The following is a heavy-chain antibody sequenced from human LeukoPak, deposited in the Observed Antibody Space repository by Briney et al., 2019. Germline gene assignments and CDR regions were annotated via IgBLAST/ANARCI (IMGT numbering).Heavy chain of an antibody. D-gene: IGHD3-16*01. CDR2: INNAGVNT. V-gene: IGHV3-23*01. CDR3: APQLWDHTGP. CDR1: GFTFRDYG. Sequence: GGSLRLSCAASGFTFRDYGMSWVRQAPGKGLEWVSSINNAGVNTHYEDSVKGRFTISRDNSKSTLYLQINSLRAEDTAVYYCAPQLWDHTGPWGQGSLVIVSS. J-gene: IGHJ5*02.